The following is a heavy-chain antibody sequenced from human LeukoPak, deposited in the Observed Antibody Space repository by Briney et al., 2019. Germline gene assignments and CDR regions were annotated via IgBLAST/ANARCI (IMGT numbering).Heavy chain of an antibody. V-gene: IGHV4-38-2*01. CDR3: ARYDSRGSASTRFDY. CDR1: GYSLGKNYY. CDR2: IYGTGST. J-gene: IGHJ4*02. Sequence: PSETRSLTCAVSGYSLGKNYYWGWIRQPPGKGLEWIGRIYGTGSTSYNPSLMNRVTMSVDTSKNHFSLKLTSVTAADTAVYYCARYDSRGSASTRFDYWGQGILVTISS. D-gene: IGHD3-16*01.